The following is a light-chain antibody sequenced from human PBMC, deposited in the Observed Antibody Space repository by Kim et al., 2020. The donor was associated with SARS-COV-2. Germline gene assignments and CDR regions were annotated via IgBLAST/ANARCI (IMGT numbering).Light chain of an antibody. V-gene: IGKV1-39*01. CDR1: QPISTF. CDR2: AAS. J-gene: IGKJ2*01. CDR3: QQSHNTPYT. Sequence: DIQMTQSPSSLPGSIGDRVTITCRASQPISTFLNWYQQKPGKAPKLLISAASTLANGVPSRFTGGGSGTDFTLTISSLQPEDFATYYCQQSHNTPYTLGQGTKLEI.